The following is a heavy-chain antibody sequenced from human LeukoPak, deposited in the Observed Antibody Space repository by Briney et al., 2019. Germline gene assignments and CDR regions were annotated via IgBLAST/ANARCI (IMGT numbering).Heavy chain of an antibody. D-gene: IGHD2-2*01. CDR2: IYYSGGT. CDR1: GGSISSSSYY. J-gene: IGHJ5*02. Sequence: SETLSLTCTVSGGSISSSSYYWSWIRQPPGKGLEWIGYIYYSGGTNYNPSLKSRVTISVDTSKNQFSLKLSSVTAADTAVYYCARARRYCSSTSCYVYWFDPWGQGTLVTVSS. CDR3: ARARRYCSSTSCYVYWFDP. V-gene: IGHV4-61*01.